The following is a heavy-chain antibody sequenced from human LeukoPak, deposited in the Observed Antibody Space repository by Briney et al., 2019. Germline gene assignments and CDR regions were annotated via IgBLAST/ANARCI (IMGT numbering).Heavy chain of an antibody. Sequence: GGSLRLPCAASGFTVSNNYMSWVRQAPGKGLEWISIIYSGGNTFYADSVKGRFTMSRDNSRNTLYLQMRSLRAEDTAVYYCASLYNNEVFWGQGTLVTVSS. J-gene: IGHJ4*02. CDR2: IYSGGNT. CDR1: GFTVSNNY. CDR3: ASLYNNEVF. D-gene: IGHD1-14*01. V-gene: IGHV3-53*01.